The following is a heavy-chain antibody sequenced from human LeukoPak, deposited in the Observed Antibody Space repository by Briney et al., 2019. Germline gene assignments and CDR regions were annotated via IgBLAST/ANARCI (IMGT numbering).Heavy chain of an antibody. D-gene: IGHD6-13*01. CDR2: IYYSGST. V-gene: IGHV4-59*01. J-gene: IGHJ4*02. Sequence: SETLSLTCTVSGGSISSYYWSWIRQPPGKGLERIGYIYYSGSTNYNPSLKSRVTISVDTSKNQFSLKLSSVTAADTAVYYCARGIAAAGPSPGYWGQGTLVTVSS. CDR3: ARGIAAAGPSPGY. CDR1: GGSISSYY.